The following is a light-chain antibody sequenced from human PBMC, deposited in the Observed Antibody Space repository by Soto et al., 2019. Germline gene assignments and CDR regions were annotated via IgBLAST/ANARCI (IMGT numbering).Light chain of an antibody. J-gene: IGKJ4*01. V-gene: IGKV1-33*01. CDR3: QQYDNLPLT. CDR1: QDISIF. CDR2: DAS. Sequence: DIQMTQSPSSLSASVGDRVTITCQASQDISIFLNWYQQKSGKAPKLLIYDASNLQTGVPSRFSGSGSETDFSFTISSLQPEDNGTYYCQQYDNLPLTFGGGTKVEIK.